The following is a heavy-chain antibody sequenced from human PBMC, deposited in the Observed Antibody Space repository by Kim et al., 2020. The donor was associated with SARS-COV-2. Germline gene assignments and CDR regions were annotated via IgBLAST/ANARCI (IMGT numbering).Heavy chain of an antibody. CDR2: INHSGST. CDR3: ARGVDIAGYFDWLTIAPQLTFDY. Sequence: SETLSLTCAVYGGSFSGYYWSWIRQPPGKGLEWIGEINHSGSTNYNPSLKSRVTISVDTSKNQFSLKLSSVTAADTAVYYCARGVDIAGYFDWLTIAPQLTFDYWGQGTLVTVSS. D-gene: IGHD3-9*01. CDR1: GGSFSGYY. V-gene: IGHV4-34*01. J-gene: IGHJ4*02.